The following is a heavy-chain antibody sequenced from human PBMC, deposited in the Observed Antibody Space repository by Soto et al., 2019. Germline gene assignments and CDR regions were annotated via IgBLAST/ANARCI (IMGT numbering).Heavy chain of an antibody. J-gene: IGHJ4*02. CDR3: AHKGPEDWPLDY. Sequence: QITLKESGPTLVRPTQTLTLTCAFSGFSLSTSGVGVGWIRQPPGKALEWLAVIYWDDSKHYRPSLRSRLTITKDPSKNQVVLTLTNMDLMDTGTYCCAHKGPEDWPLDYWGQGTLVTVSS. CDR1: GFSLSTSGVG. D-gene: IGHD3-9*01. V-gene: IGHV2-5*02. CDR2: IYWDDSK.